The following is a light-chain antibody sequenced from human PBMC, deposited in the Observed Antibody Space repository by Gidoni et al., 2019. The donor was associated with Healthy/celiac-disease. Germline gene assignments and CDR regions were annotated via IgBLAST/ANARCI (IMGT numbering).Light chain of an antibody. Sequence: EIVLTQSPGTLSLSPGERATLSCRASQSVSSSYLAWYQQKPGQAPRLLIYGASSRATGIPDSFSGSGSGTDFTLTISILEPEDFAVYYCQQYGSSPLTFXGXTKVEIK. V-gene: IGKV3-20*01. J-gene: IGKJ4*01. CDR1: QSVSSSY. CDR2: GAS. CDR3: QQYGSSPLT.